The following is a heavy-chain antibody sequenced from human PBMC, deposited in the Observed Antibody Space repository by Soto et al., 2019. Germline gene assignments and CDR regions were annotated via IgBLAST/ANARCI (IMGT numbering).Heavy chain of an antibody. Sequence: SETLSLTCTVSGASISGFYWSWIRKSAGKGLEWIGRIYATGTTDYNPSLKSRVMMSVDTSKKQFSLTLRPVTAADTAVYYCVRDGTKTLRDWFDPWGQGISVTVSS. CDR3: VRDGTKTLRDWFDP. V-gene: IGHV4-4*07. CDR1: GASISGFY. D-gene: IGHD1-1*01. CDR2: IYATGTT. J-gene: IGHJ5*02.